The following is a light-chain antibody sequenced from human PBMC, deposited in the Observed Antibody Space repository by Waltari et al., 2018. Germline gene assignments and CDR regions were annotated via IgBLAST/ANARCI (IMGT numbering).Light chain of an antibody. V-gene: IGLV4-69*01. CDR2: VNSDGSH. CDR1: SGHSSNI. Sequence: QLVLTQSPSASASLGASVKLTCTLSSGHSSNIIAWLQQQPEKGPRYLMKVNSDGSHSKGDEIPDRFSASSSGAERYLTISTVQSEDEADYYCQTGGHGTWVFGGGTKLTVL. CDR3: QTGGHGTWV. J-gene: IGLJ3*02.